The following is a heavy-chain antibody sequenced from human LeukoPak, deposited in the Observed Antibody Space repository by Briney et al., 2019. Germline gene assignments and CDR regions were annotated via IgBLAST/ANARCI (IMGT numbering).Heavy chain of an antibody. CDR1: GFPISSGYY. D-gene: IGHD2-2*01. J-gene: IGHJ4*02. Sequence: SETLSLTCAVSGFPISSGYYWHWIRQPPGKGLEWIATISHSGDTYYFPSLKSRLTISIDTSKNQFSLKLTPLTAADTAKYFCAREPAGRGAMDYWGQGTLVTVSS. CDR3: AREPAGRGAMDY. CDR2: ISHSGDT. V-gene: IGHV4-38-2*01.